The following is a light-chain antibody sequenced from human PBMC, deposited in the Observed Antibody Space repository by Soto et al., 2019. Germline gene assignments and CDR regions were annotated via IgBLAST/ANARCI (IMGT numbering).Light chain of an antibody. CDR1: SSDVGGYNY. CDR2: EVS. Sequence: QSALTQPPSASGSPGQSVTISCTGTSSDVGGYNYVSWYQQYPGKAPKLMIYEVSKGPAGVPDRFSGSKSGNTASLTVSGLQAEDEADYYCSSYAGSNTFIFGGGTKLTVI. CDR3: SSYAGSNTFI. V-gene: IGLV2-8*01. J-gene: IGLJ2*01.